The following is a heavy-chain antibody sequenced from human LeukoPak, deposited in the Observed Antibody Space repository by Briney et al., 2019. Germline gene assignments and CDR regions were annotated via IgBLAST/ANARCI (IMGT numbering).Heavy chain of an antibody. CDR2: IYYSGST. V-gene: IGHV4-59*08. D-gene: IGHD6-13*01. CDR1: GGSISSYY. J-gene: IGHJ4*02. CDR3: ARQDSSSWYSEYYFDY. Sequence: PSETLSLTCTVSGGSISSYYWSWIQQPPGKGLEWIGYIYYSGSTNYNPSLKSRVTISVDTSKNQFSLKLSSVTAADTAVYYCARQDSSSWYSEYYFDYWGQGTLVTVSS.